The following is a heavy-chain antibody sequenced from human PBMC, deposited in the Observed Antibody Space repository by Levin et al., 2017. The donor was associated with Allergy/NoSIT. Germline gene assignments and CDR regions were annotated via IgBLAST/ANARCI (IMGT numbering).Heavy chain of an antibody. CDR2: ISYDGSNK. V-gene: IGHV3-30*18. CDR1: GFTFSSYG. J-gene: IGHJ2*01. D-gene: IGHD3-22*01. CDR3: AKEFWDSSELAYFDL. Sequence: GGSLRLSCAASGFTFSSYGMHWVRQAPGKGLEWVAVISYDGSNKYYADSVKGRFTISRDNSKNTLYLQMNSLRAEDTAVYYCAKEFWDSSELAYFDLWGRGTLVTVSS.